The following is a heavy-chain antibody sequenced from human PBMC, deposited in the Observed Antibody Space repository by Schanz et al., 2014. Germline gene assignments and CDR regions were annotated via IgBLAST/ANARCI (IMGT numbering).Heavy chain of an antibody. CDR3: ARDAADFYDILTEEDY. V-gene: IGHV1-18*01. Sequence: QVQLVQSGAEVKKPGATVKVSCKASGYIFINSGISWVRQAPGQGLEWMGWISVYNHNKEYDQKFQGRVTMTTDTSTSTAYMELRSLRSDDTAVYYCARDAADFYDILTEEDYWGQGTLVNVSS. CDR2: ISVYNHNK. D-gene: IGHD3-9*01. J-gene: IGHJ4*02. CDR1: GYIFINSG.